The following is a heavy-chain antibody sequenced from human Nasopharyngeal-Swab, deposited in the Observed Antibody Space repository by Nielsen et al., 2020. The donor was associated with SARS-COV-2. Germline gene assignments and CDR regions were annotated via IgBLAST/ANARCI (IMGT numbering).Heavy chain of an antibody. Sequence: SLKISCAASGFTFDDYAMHWVRQVPGKGLEWVSGISWNSGSIGYADSVKGRFTISRDNAKNSLYLQMNSLRAEDTALYYCVKDNLLRAFDLWGQGTMVTVSS. D-gene: IGHD2-15*01. J-gene: IGHJ3*01. CDR1: GFTFDDYA. CDR3: VKDNLLRAFDL. CDR2: ISWNSGSI. V-gene: IGHV3-9*01.